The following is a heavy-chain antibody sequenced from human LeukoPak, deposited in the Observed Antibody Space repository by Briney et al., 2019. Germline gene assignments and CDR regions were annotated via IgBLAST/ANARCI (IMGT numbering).Heavy chain of an antibody. J-gene: IGHJ4*02. CDR3: ARRPGYFDY. V-gene: IGHV4-59*08. CDR1: GGSISSYY. Sequence: PSETLSPTCTVSGGSISSYYWSWIRQPPGKGLEWIGYIYYSGSTNYNPSLKSRVTISVDTSKNQFSLKLSSVTAADTAVYYCARRPGYFDYWGQGTLVTVSS. CDR2: IYYSGST.